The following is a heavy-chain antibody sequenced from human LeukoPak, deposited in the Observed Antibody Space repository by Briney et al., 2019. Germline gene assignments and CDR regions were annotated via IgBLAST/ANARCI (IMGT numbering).Heavy chain of an antibody. J-gene: IGHJ4*02. Sequence: GGSLRLSCAASGFTFSSYAMSWVRQAPGKGLEWVSAISGSGGSAYYADSVKGRFTISRDNSKNTLYLQMNSLRAEDTAVYYCAKDLAVAETFDYWGQGTLVTVSS. V-gene: IGHV3-23*01. CDR3: AKDLAVAETFDY. CDR1: GFTFSSYA. D-gene: IGHD6-19*01. CDR2: ISGSGGSA.